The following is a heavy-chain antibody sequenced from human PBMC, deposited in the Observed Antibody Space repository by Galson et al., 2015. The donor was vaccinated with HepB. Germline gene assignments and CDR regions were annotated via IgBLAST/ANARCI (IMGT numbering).Heavy chain of an antibody. D-gene: IGHD3-10*01. CDR1: GFTFSSSL. Sequence: SLRLSCAASGFTFSSSLMTWVRQAPGKGLEWASVITEGGGSTYYADSVKGRFIVSRDNSKNALYLQMNSLRVEDTAVYYCAKAPGDILYYMDVWGKGTTVTVSS. CDR2: ITEGGGST. J-gene: IGHJ6*03. CDR3: AKAPGDILYYMDV. V-gene: IGHV3-23*01.